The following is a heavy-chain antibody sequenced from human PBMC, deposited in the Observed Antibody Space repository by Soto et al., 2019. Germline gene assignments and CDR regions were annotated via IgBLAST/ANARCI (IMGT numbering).Heavy chain of an antibody. CDR3: AKDIGTYYDILTGFYY. Sequence: PGGSLRLSCVGSGFRFSGGWMNWVRQPPGKGLEWVARIKGKADGGTTDYGVPVKGRFSISRDDSKNTVYLQMNSLKTEDTAVYYCAKDIGTYYDILTGFYYWGQGTLVTVSS. CDR2: IKGKADGGTT. CDR1: GFRFSGGW. J-gene: IGHJ4*02. V-gene: IGHV3-15*07. D-gene: IGHD3-9*01.